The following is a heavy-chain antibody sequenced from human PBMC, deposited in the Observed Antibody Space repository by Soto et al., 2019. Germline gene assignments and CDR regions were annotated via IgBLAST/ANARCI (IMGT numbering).Heavy chain of an antibody. J-gene: IGHJ4*02. CDR2: IYPSVSS. CDR1: GFAISRGYY. Sequence: KTSETLSLTCSVSGFAISRGYYWSWVRQPPGKGLEWIGSIYPSVSSYHNPSLATRLRLSIDTSKNQFTLNLTSVTAADTALYFCEREKVGTTFFDNWGQGIQVTVSS. CDR3: EREKVGTTFFDN. V-gene: IGHV4-38-2*02. D-gene: IGHD1-1*01.